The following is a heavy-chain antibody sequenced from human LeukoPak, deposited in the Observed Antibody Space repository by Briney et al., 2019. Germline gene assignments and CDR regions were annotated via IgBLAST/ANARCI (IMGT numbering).Heavy chain of an antibody. D-gene: IGHD6-13*01. CDR3: ARGFRIAAAALLYYYYYMDV. CDR2: IIPIFGTA. V-gene: IGHV1-69*05. Sequence: ASVKVSCKASGGTFSSYAISWVRQAPGQGLEWMGGIIPIFGTANYAQKCQGRVTITTDESTSTAYMELSSLRSEDTAVYYCARGFRIAAAALLYYYYYMDVWGKGTTVTVSS. CDR1: GGTFSSYA. J-gene: IGHJ6*03.